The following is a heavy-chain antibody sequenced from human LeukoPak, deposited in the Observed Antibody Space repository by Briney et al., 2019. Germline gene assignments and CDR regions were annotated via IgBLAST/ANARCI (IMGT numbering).Heavy chain of an antibody. Sequence: GGSLRLSCAASGFTFSSYRMHWLRQAPGKGLVWVSRINSDGSSTSYADSVKGRFTISRDNAKNTLYLQMNSLRAEDTAVYYCARGGSGWYVGGSFDYWGQGTLVTVSS. V-gene: IGHV3-74*01. D-gene: IGHD6-19*01. CDR2: INSDGSST. CDR3: ARGGSGWYVGGSFDY. J-gene: IGHJ4*02. CDR1: GFTFSSYR.